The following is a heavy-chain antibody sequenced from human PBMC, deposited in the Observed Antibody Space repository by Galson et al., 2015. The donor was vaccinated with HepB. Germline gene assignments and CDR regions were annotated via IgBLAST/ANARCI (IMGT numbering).Heavy chain of an antibody. D-gene: IGHD1-26*01. CDR3: ATDYLRVGATTRFDY. CDR1: GYTLTELS. Sequence: SVKVSCKVSGYTLTELSMHWVRQAPGKGLEWMGGFDPEDGETIYAQKFQGRVTMTEDTSTDTAYMELSSLRSEDTAVYYCATDYLRVGATTRFDYWGQGTLVTVSS. CDR2: FDPEDGET. V-gene: IGHV1-24*01. J-gene: IGHJ4*02.